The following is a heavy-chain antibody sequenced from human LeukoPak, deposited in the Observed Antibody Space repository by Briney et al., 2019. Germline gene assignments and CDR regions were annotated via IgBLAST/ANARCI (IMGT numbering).Heavy chain of an antibody. Sequence: SVKVSCKASGGTFSSYTISWVRRAPGQGLEWMGRIIPILGIANYAQKFQGRVTITADKSTSTAYMELSSLRSEDTAVYYCARDGSGIVVVAAFVYWGQGTLVTVSS. V-gene: IGHV1-69*04. CDR3: ARDGSGIVVVAAFVY. CDR1: GGTFSSYT. D-gene: IGHD2-15*01. J-gene: IGHJ4*02. CDR2: IIPILGIA.